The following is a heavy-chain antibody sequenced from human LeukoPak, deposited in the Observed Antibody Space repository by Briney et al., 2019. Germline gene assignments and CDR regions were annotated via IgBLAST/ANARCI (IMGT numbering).Heavy chain of an antibody. D-gene: IGHD4-17*01. CDR2: IWYDGSNK. V-gene: IGHV3-33*01. Sequence: LGGSLRLSCAASGFTFSSYGMHWVRQAPGKGLEWVAVIWYDGSNKYYADSVKGRFTISRDNSKNTLYLQMNSLRAEDTAVYYCARGTTTQVDDYWGQGTLVTVSS. CDR3: ARGTTTQVDDY. CDR1: GFTFSSYG. J-gene: IGHJ4*02.